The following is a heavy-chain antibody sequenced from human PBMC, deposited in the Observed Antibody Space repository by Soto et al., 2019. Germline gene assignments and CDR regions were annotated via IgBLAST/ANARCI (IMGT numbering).Heavy chain of an antibody. CDR1: GGSITSGDHY. CDR2: LYYSGST. Sequence: QLQLQESGPGLVKPSETLSLTCTVSGGSITSGDHYWGWIRQPPGNGLEWIGALYYSGSTYYNPPITRRLTISVDTSKNQFSLRLSSVTAADTAVYYCATGYCLSSSCYGTRGWFDPWGQGTLVTVSS. J-gene: IGHJ5*02. D-gene: IGHD2-2*01. V-gene: IGHV4-39*01. CDR3: ATGYCLSSSCYGTRGWFDP.